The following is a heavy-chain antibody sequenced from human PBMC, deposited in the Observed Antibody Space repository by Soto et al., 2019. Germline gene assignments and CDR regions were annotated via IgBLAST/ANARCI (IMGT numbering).Heavy chain of an antibody. D-gene: IGHD6-19*01. Sequence: EASVKVSCKASGGTLSSYAISWLRQAPGQGLEWMGGIIPIFGTANYAQKFQGRVTITADESTSTAYMELSSLRSEDTAVYYCARTPSGWYYFDYWGQGTLVTVSS. CDR2: IIPIFGTA. CDR3: ARTPSGWYYFDY. J-gene: IGHJ4*02. V-gene: IGHV1-69*13. CDR1: GGTLSSYA.